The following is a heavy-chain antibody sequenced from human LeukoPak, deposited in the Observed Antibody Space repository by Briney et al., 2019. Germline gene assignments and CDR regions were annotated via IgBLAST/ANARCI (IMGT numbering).Heavy chain of an antibody. V-gene: IGHV1-8*01. CDR3: TMTSPAGYNLVGAFDT. CDR1: GYTFFNYD. D-gene: IGHD5-24*01. CDR2: MNPTSGNT. Sequence: ASVKVSCKASGYTFFNYDINWVRQAIGQGLEWMGWMNPTSGNTGYAQKLQGRVSITRDTSISTAYMELSSLTYEDTAVYYCTMTSPAGYNLVGAFDTWGQGTKVTVSS. J-gene: IGHJ3*02.